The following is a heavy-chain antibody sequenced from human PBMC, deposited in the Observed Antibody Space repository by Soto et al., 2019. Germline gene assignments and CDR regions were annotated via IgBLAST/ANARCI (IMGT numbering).Heavy chain of an antibody. D-gene: IGHD6-13*01. Sequence: SETLSLTCTVSGGSMRNYFWTWIRQPPGKGLEWIGYIHYSGTTSFFPSYNPSLRSRVTISEDTSKNQFSLKLLSVTTAGTAVYFCAAGEASSRNLAPYYLDFWGQGTLVTVSS. J-gene: IGHJ4*02. CDR3: AAGEASSRNLAPYYLDF. CDR1: GGSMRNYF. CDR2: IHYSGTT. V-gene: IGHV4-59*01.